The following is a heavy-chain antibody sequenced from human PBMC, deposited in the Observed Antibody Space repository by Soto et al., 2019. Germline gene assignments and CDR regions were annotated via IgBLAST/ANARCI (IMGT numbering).Heavy chain of an antibody. CDR3: ASRGSGSYFDY. CDR2: ISGSGGST. V-gene: IGHV3-23*01. CDR1: GFTFSSYA. J-gene: IGHJ4*02. D-gene: IGHD1-26*01. Sequence: EVQLLESGGGLVQPGGSLRLSCAASGFTFSSYAMRWVRQAPVKGLEWVSAISGSGGSTYYADSVKGRFTISRDNSKNTLYLKMKSLKAEDTAVYFCASRGSGSYFDYWGQGTMVTVSS.